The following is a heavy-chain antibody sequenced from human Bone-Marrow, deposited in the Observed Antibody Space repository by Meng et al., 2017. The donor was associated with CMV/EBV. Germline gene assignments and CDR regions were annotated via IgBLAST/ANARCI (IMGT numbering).Heavy chain of an antibody. CDR1: GFTFSSYG. V-gene: IGHV3-21*01. CDR2: ISSSSSYI. CDR3: ARVKYCSSTSCPRGYYYYGMDV. D-gene: IGHD2-2*01. J-gene: IGHJ6*02. Sequence: GGSLRLSCAASGFTFSSYGMNWVRQAPGKGLEWVSSISSSSSYIFYADSVKGRLTISRDNAKNSLYLQMNTLRAEDTAVYYCARVKYCSSTSCPRGYYYYGMDVWGQGTTVTVS.